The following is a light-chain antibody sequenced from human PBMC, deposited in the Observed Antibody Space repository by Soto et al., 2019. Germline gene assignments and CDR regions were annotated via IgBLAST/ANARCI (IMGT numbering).Light chain of an antibody. V-gene: IGLV1-40*01. CDR3: QYYDSSLRSV. CDR1: SSNIGAGYD. J-gene: IGLJ2*01. Sequence: QSVLTQPPSVSGAPGQRVTISCTGSSSNIGAGYDVHWYQQLPGTAPKLLIYGNSNRPSGVPDRFSGSKSGTSASLAITGLQAEDEADYYCQYYDSSLRSVFGGGTKVTVL. CDR2: GNS.